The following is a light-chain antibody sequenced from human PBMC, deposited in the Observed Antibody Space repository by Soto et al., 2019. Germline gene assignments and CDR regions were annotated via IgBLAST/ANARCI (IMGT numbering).Light chain of an antibody. CDR2: DVT. Sequence: QSALTQPASVSGSPGQSITISCTGTSSDVGGYNYVSWYQQHPGKAPKLMIYDVTNRPSGVSNRFSGSKSGNTASLTISGLQAEDEADDYCSSYTRSSTHVFGTGTKLTVL. V-gene: IGLV2-14*03. CDR3: SSYTRSSTHV. J-gene: IGLJ1*01. CDR1: SSDVGGYNY.